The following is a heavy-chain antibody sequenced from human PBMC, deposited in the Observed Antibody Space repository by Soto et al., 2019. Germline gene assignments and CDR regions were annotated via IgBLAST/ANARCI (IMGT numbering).Heavy chain of an antibody. J-gene: IGHJ4*02. CDR2: IIPILGIA. CDR3: ARTSDSGSGYPFDY. CDR1: GGTFSSYA. Sequence: SVKVSCKASGGTFSSYAISWVRQAPGQGLEWMGRIIPILGIANYAQKFQGRVTITADKSTSTAYMELSSLRSEDTAVYYCARTSDSGSGYPFDYWGQGTLDTVSS. V-gene: IGHV1-69*04. D-gene: IGHD3-3*01.